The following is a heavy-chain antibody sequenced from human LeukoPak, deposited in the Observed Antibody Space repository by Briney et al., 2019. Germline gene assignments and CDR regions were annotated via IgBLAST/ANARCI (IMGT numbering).Heavy chain of an antibody. CDR1: GYSFTSYW. J-gene: IGHJ4*02. V-gene: IGHV5-51*01. CDR2: IYPGDSDT. Sequence: GESLKISCKGSGYSFTSYWIGWVRQMPGKGLEWMGIIYPGDSDTRYSPSFQGQVTISADKSISTAYVQWSSLKASDSGMYYCARGPYDMTGYYTGFFDYWGQGSLVTVSS. D-gene: IGHD3-9*01. CDR3: ARGPYDMTGYYTGFFDY.